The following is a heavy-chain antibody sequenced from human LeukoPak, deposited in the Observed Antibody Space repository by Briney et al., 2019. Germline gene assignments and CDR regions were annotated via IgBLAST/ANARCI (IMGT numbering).Heavy chain of an antibody. CDR1: GFSLSTSETR. Sequence: SGPTLVNPTQTLTLTCTFSGFSLSTSETRVSWIRQPPGKALEWLARIDWDDAKFFSTSLKTRLTISKDTSKNQVVLTMTNMDPVDTATYYCARQGYYDSSGHYYLDYWGQGTLVTVSS. D-gene: IGHD3-22*01. V-gene: IGHV2-70*04. J-gene: IGHJ4*02. CDR2: IDWDDAK. CDR3: ARQGYYDSSGHYYLDY.